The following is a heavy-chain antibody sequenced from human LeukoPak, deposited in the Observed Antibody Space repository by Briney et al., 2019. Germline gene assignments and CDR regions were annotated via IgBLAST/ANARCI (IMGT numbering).Heavy chain of an antibody. Sequence: PSETLSLTCTVSGGSIRSSYYYWGWIRQPPGKGLEWIGSIYDSGSTYYNPSLKSRVTISVDTSKNQFSLKLNSVTAADTAVYYCARSVSLGSGWYDYWGQGTLVTVSS. CDR3: ARSVSLGSGWYDY. CDR2: IYDSGST. D-gene: IGHD6-19*01. J-gene: IGHJ4*02. V-gene: IGHV4-39*01. CDR1: GGSIRSSYYY.